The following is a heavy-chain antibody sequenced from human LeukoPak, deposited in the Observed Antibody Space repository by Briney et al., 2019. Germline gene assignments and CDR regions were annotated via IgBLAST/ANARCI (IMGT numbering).Heavy chain of an antibody. J-gene: IGHJ3*02. CDR1: GFTFSTYA. V-gene: IGHV3-23*01. D-gene: IGHD2-15*01. CDR2: VSGSGGST. Sequence: GGSLRLSCAASGFTFSTYAMNCVRQAPGKGVEWVSTVSGSGGSTYYADAVKGRFTISRDNSNNMLDLQMNSLRAADTAVYYCAKGKSIVVVVAGAFDIWGQGTMVTVSS. CDR3: AKGKSIVVVVAGAFDI.